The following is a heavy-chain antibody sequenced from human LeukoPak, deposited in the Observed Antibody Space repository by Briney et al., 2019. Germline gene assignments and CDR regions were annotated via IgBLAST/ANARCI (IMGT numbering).Heavy chain of an antibody. CDR1: GFTFSSYA. D-gene: IGHD6-13*01. CDR3: AKDSQQVVPLRLDP. CDR2: ISASGGST. V-gene: IGHV3-23*01. J-gene: IGHJ5*02. Sequence: GGSLRLSCAASGFTFSSYAMNWVRQAPGEGLEWVSTISASGGSTYYADSVKGRFTISRDDSKNTLYLQMNNLRTEDTAIDYCAKDSQQVVPLRLDPWAQATLVTVSS.